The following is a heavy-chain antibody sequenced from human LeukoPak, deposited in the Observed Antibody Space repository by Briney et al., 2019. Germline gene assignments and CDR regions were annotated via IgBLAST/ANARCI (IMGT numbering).Heavy chain of an antibody. CDR1: GGSISSYY. Sequence: SETLSLTCSVSGGSISSYYWSWIRQPPGKGLEWIGYIYYSGSTNYNPSLKSRVTISVDTSKNQFSLKLSSVTAADTAVYYCARDGQKIAVAGTGDAFDIWGQGTMVTVSS. CDR3: ARDGQKIAVAGTGDAFDI. D-gene: IGHD6-19*01. J-gene: IGHJ3*02. CDR2: IYYSGST. V-gene: IGHV4-59*12.